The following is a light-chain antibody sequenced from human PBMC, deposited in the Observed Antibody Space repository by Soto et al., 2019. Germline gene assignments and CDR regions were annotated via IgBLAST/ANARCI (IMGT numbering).Light chain of an antibody. V-gene: IGKV3-11*01. J-gene: IGKJ2*01. CDR1: QSVSSY. CDR3: QQRSNWPPYT. Sequence: EIVLTQSPATLSLSQWESATLSCRASQSVSSYLAWYQHKPGLAPRLLIYDASNRATGIPARFSVSGSGTDFTLTISSLEPEGFPLYYCQQRSNWPPYTFGEGTKREIK. CDR2: DAS.